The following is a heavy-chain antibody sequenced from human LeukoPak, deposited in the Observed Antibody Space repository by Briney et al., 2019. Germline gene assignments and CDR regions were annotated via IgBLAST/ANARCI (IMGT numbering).Heavy chain of an antibody. CDR3: ARDLLPHCGGDGYYGY. D-gene: IGHD2-21*02. J-gene: IGHJ4*02. CDR1: GYTFTGYY. CDR2: INPNSGGT. V-gene: IGHV1-2*04. Sequence: ASVKVSCKASGYTFTGYYMHWVRQAPGQGLEWMGWINPNSGGTNYAQKFQGWVTMTRDTSISTAYMELSRLRSDDTAVYYCARDLLPHCGGDGYYGYWGQGTLVTVSS.